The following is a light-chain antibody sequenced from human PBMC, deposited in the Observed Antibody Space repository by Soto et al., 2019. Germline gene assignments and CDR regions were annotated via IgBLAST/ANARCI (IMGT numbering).Light chain of an antibody. CDR1: QSVSSS. CDR2: GAS. CDR3: QQRSNWPLT. Sequence: EIVLTQSPATLSLSPGAGATLSCRASQSVSSSLAWYQQKPGQAPRLLIYGASNRATGIPARFSGSGSGTDFTLTISRLEPEYCAVYYCQQRSNWPLTFGGGTKVEIK. J-gene: IGKJ4*01. V-gene: IGKV3-11*01.